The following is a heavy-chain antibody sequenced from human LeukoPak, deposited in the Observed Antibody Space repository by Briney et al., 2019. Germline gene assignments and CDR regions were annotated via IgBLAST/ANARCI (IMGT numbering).Heavy chain of an antibody. CDR3: AQWSRYFDY. Sequence: PGGSLRLACAASGFTFSSYAMGWVRQAPGKGLEWVSAISGSGYSTYYADSVKGRFTISRDNSKNTLYLQMNSLRAEDTALYFCAQWSRYFDYWGQGTLVTVSS. J-gene: IGHJ4*02. CDR2: ISGSGYST. CDR1: GFTFSSYA. V-gene: IGHV3-23*01. D-gene: IGHD1-26*01.